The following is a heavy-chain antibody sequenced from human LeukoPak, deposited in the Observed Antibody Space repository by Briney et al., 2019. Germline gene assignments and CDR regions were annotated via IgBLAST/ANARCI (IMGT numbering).Heavy chain of an antibody. D-gene: IGHD6-13*01. CDR2: TYYRSKWYN. Sequence: PSQTLSLTCAISGDSVSSNSVAWNWIRQSPSRGLEWLGRTYYRSKWYNDYAVSVKSRITINPDTSKNQFSLKLSSVTAADTAVYYCARARADNWFDPWGQGTLVTVSS. CDR3: ARARADNWFDP. CDR1: GDSVSSNSVA. J-gene: IGHJ5*02. V-gene: IGHV6-1*01.